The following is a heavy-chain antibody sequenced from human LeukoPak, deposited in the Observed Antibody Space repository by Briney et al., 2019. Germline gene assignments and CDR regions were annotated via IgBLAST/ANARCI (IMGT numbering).Heavy chain of an antibody. D-gene: IGHD6-19*01. CDR1: GFTFSSYA. Sequence: PGGSLRLSCAASGFTFSSYAMHWVRQAPGKGLEWVAVISYDGSNKYYADSVKGRFTISRDNSKNTLYLQMNSLRAEDTAVYYCARGSLRGGWYLYWYFDLWGRGTLVTVSS. CDR3: ARGSLRGGWYLYWYFDL. V-gene: IGHV3-30-3*01. J-gene: IGHJ2*01. CDR2: ISYDGSNK.